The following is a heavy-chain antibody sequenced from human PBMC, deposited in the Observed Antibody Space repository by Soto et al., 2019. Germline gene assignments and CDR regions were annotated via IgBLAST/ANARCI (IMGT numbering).Heavy chain of an antibody. Sequence: GSGPTLVNPTQTLTLTCTFSGFSLSTSGVGVGWIRQPPGKALEWLALIYWNDDKRYSPSLKSRLTITKDTSKNQVVLTMTNMDPVGTATYYCAHSQKSRAPDIAARHHFDPWGQGTLVTVSS. CDR3: AHSQKSRAPDIAARHHFDP. CDR1: GFSLSTSGVG. V-gene: IGHV2-5*01. J-gene: IGHJ5*02. D-gene: IGHD6-6*01. CDR2: IYWNDDK.